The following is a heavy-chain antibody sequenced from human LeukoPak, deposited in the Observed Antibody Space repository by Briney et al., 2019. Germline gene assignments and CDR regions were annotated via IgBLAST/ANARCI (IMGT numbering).Heavy chain of an antibody. J-gene: IGHJ5*02. CDR3: ARTWDIVATIGGDSLWFDP. CDR1: GGSISSSSYY. Sequence: PSETLSLTCTVSGGSISSSSYYWGWIRQPPGKGLEWIGSIYYSGSTYYNPSLKSRVTISVDTSKNQFSLKLSSVTAADTAVYYCARTWDIVATIGGDSLWFDPWGQGTLVTVSS. D-gene: IGHD5-12*01. V-gene: IGHV4-39*07. CDR2: IYYSGST.